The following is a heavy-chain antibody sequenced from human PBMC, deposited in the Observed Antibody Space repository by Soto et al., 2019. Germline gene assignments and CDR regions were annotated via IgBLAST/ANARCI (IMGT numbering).Heavy chain of an antibody. D-gene: IGHD3-10*01. J-gene: IGHJ4*02. CDR3: ARDLGFGLSDY. CDR2: INAGNGNT. V-gene: IGHV1-3*01. Sequence: QVQLVQSGAEVKKPGASVKVSCKASGYTFTSYAMHWVRQAPGQRLEWMGWINAGNGNTKYSQKFQGRVTITRGTSASTAYMELSSLRSEDTAVYYCARDLGFGLSDYWGQGTLVTVSS. CDR1: GYTFTSYA.